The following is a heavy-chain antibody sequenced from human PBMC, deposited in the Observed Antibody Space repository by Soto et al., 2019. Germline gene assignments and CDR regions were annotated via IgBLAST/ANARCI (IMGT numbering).Heavy chain of an antibody. CDR1: GYPFTSYG. V-gene: IGHV1-18*01. Sequence: QVQLVQSGVEVKNPGASVRVSCKASGYPFTSYGISWVRQAPGQGLEWMGWISIYNGNTNYAREFQGRVTMPTATSTSTAYMELRSLISDDTAVYYCARGFLALVPYYYSGLDVWGQGTTVIVSS. D-gene: IGHD2-15*01. CDR2: ISIYNGNT. CDR3: ARGFLALVPYYYSGLDV. J-gene: IGHJ6*02.